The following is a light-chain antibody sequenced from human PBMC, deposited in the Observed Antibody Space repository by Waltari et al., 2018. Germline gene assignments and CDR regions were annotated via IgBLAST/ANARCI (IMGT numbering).Light chain of an antibody. J-gene: IGLJ3*02. CDR3: QCYDTTLDGWV. CDR2: GNN. CDR1: RSNIGAGYE. V-gene: IGLV1-40*01. Sequence: QSVLTQPPSVSGAPGQRVTISCTGTRSNIGAGYEIHWYHQFPGTAPKLLIYGNNYRPSGVPDRFSGSKSGTSGSLAITGLQAEDEADDYCQCYDTTLDGWVFGGGTRLTVL.